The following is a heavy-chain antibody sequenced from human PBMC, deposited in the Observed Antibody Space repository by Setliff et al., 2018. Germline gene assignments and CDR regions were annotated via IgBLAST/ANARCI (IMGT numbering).Heavy chain of an antibody. Sequence: GGSLRLSCTASGFSYSNCWVSWVRQAPGKGLEWLASINPHASEKYYADSVKGRFTVFRDNSKNTLYLQMSSLRGDDTAMYYCARDLFRNSGGLYCWGQGTLVTVSS. D-gene: IGHD1-7*01. CDR3: ARDLFRNSGGLYC. CDR2: INPHASEK. V-gene: IGHV3-7*01. CDR1: GFSYSNCW. J-gene: IGHJ4*02.